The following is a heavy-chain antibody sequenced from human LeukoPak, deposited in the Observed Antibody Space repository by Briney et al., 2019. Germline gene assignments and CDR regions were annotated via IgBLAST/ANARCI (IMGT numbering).Heavy chain of an antibody. D-gene: IGHD1-26*01. CDR3: ARGLSIVGVYYFDD. CDR1: GFTVSSNY. J-gene: IGHJ4*02. CDR2: IYSGGTT. Sequence: PGGSLRLSCAASGFTVSSNYMSWVRQAPGKRLEWVSVIYSGGTTYYADSVKGRFTISRDNSKNTLYLQMNGLRAEDTAVYYCARGLSIVGVYYFDDWGQGTLVTVSS. V-gene: IGHV3-53*01.